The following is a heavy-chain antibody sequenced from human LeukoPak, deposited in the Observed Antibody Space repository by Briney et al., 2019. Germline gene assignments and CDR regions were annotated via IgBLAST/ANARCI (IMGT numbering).Heavy chain of an antibody. D-gene: IGHD4/OR15-4a*01. CDR1: GGSISSGGDY. CDR2: IYYTGTT. V-gene: IGHV4-31*03. Sequence: SETLSLTCTVCGGSISSGGDYWSLIRQHPGKGLEWIGYIYYTGTTYYNPSLKSRLTISVDTSKNQFSLNLSSMTAADTAVYYCARAAWRGSNSRDAFDIWGQGTVVTVSS. J-gene: IGHJ3*02. CDR3: ARAAWRGSNSRDAFDI.